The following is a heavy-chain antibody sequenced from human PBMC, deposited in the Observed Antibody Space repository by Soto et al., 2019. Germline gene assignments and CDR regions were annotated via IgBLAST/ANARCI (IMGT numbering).Heavy chain of an antibody. CDR3: AKRIWGGWHFGL. CDR2: ISGSGGST. CDR1: GFTFSSYA. J-gene: IGHJ2*01. V-gene: IGHV3-23*01. Sequence: EVQLLESGGGLVQPGGSLRLSCAASGFTFSSYAMSWVRQARGKGLERVSAISGSGGSTYYADSVKGRFTISSDNSKNTLCLQMNSLRAADTAAYYSAKRIWGGWHFGLWGRGTLVTVAS. D-gene: IGHD7-27*01.